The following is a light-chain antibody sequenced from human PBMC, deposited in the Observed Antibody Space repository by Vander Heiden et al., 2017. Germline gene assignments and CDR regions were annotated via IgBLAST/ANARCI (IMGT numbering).Light chain of an antibody. CDR2: AAS. V-gene: IGKV1-39*01. CDR3: QQSDSAPLT. Sequence: DIQMTQSPSSLSASVGDRVTITCRASQRISNYLNWYQQIPGKAPKLLIYAASTLQSGVPSRVSGSGSGTDFTLTISSLQHEDIATYYCQQSDSAPLTFGGGTKVEIK. CDR1: QRISNY. J-gene: IGKJ4*01.